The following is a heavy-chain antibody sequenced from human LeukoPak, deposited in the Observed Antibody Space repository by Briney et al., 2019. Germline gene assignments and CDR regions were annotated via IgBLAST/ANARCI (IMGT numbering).Heavy chain of an antibody. V-gene: IGHV5-51*01. CDR2: IYPGDSDT. Sequence: GESLKISCKGSGYSFTSYWIGWVRQMPGKGLEWMGIIYPGDSDTRYSPSFQGQVTISADKSISTAYLQWSSLKASDTAMYYCASQDPRRAVAPYYYYGMDVWGQGTTVTVSS. CDR1: GYSFTSYW. D-gene: IGHD6-19*01. J-gene: IGHJ6*02. CDR3: ASQDPRRAVAPYYYYGMDV.